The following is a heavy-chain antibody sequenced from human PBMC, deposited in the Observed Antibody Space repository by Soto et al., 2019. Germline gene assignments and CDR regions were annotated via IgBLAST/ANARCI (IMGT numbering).Heavy chain of an antibody. CDR3: ARGVYGSGNYYSGPSAFDI. CDR2: TIPVFNTA. D-gene: IGHD3-10*01. V-gene: IGHV1-69*06. Sequence: QVPLEQSGAEVKKPGSSVKVSCKASGGTLSDHGVAWLRQAPGQGLEWMGGTIPVFNTAKYAQKFQGRVTVTADKFTTIAYMELSSLRSEDTAVSVGARGVYGSGNYYSGPSAFDIWGQGTMVIVSS. CDR1: GGTLSDHG. J-gene: IGHJ3*02.